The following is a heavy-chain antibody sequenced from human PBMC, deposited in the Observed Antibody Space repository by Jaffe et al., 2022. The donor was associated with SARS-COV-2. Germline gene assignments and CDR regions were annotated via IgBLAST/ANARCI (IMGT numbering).Heavy chain of an antibody. D-gene: IGHD5-18*01. V-gene: IGHV4-39*01. J-gene: IGHJ6*02. Sequence: QLQLQESGPGLVKPSETLSLTCTVSGGSISSSSYYWGWIRQPPGKGLEWIGSIYYSGSTYYNPSLKSRVTISVDTSKNQFSLKLSSVTAADTAVYYCARHVDTAMVSRPYYYYGMDVWGQGTTVTVSS. CDR2: IYYSGST. CDR3: ARHVDTAMVSRPYYYYGMDV. CDR1: GGSISSSSYY.